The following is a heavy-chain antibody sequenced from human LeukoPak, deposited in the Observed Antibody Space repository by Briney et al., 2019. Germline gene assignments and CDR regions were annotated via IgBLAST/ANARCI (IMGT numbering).Heavy chain of an antibody. CDR2: IYYSGST. V-gene: IGHV4-59*01. Sequence: PSETLSLTCTVSGGSISSYYWSWLRQPPGKGLEWIGYIYYSGSTNYNPSLKSRVTISVDTSKNQFSLRLSSVTAADTAVYYCARGGYSYGSLVIFDSWGQGTLVTVSS. CDR1: GGSISSYY. D-gene: IGHD5-18*01. J-gene: IGHJ4*02. CDR3: ARGGYSYGSLVIFDS.